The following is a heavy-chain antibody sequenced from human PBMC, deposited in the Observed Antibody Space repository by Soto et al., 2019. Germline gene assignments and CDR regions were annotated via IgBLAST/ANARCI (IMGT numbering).Heavy chain of an antibody. D-gene: IGHD5-18*01. Sequence: SVKVSCKASGYTFTSYGISWVRQAPGQGLEWMGWISAYNGNTNYAQKLQGRVTMTTDTSTSTAYMELRSLRSDDTAVYYCASEADSYGYGHFDYWGQGSLVTVSS. CDR2: ISAYNGNT. CDR3: ASEADSYGYGHFDY. J-gene: IGHJ4*02. V-gene: IGHV1-18*01. CDR1: GYTFTSYG.